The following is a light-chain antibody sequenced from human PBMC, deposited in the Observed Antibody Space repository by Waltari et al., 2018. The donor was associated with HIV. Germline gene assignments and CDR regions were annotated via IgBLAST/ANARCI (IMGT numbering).Light chain of an antibody. CDR1: TANIAPHS. Sequence: QSVLTQPPSASGTPGQKVTISCSGGTANIAPHSVFWFQQFPGTAPKLLIYMDNLRHSGFPARFSGSKSGTSASLTISGLRSDDEAHYFCAVLDDTLGGGVFGGGTKLTVL. CDR3: AVLDDTLGGGV. V-gene: IGLV1-47*01. J-gene: IGLJ2*01. CDR2: MDN.